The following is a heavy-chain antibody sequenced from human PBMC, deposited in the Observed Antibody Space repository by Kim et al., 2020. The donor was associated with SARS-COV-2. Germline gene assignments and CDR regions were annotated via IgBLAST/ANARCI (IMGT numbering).Heavy chain of an antibody. CDR1: GLSFSDSY. J-gene: IGHJ4*02. CDR2: ISTRGESI. V-gene: IGHV3-11*01. Sequence: GGSLRLSCAASGLSFSDSYMNWVRQAPGKGLEWLSFISTRGESIFYADSVEGRFTISRGNAKNSLYLQMNYLRDEDTAVYYCARSGNDYDAFGIWGQGVLVTVSS. CDR3: ARSGNDYDAFGI. D-gene: IGHD4-17*01.